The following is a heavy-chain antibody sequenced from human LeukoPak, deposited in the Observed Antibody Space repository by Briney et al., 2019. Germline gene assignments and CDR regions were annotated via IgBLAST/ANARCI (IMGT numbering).Heavy chain of an antibody. V-gene: IGHV3-23*01. CDR1: GFTFSSSA. D-gene: IGHD1-14*01. J-gene: IGHJ5*02. CDR3: ANKPAGFDP. CDR2: ITGSGDYT. Sequence: GGSLRLSCAASGFTFSSSAMGWVRQAPGKGLEWVSSITGSGDYTYYADSVKGRFTISRDNSKNALYLQMNSLRAEDTAVYYCANKPAGFDPWGQGTLVTVSS.